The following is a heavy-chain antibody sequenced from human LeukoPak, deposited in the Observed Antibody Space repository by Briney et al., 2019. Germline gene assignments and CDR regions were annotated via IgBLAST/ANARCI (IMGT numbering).Heavy chain of an antibody. J-gene: IGHJ3*02. CDR2: IYPGDSDT. CDR3: ASVDLTTVTTSDAFDI. CDR1: GYSFTSYW. D-gene: IGHD4-17*01. Sequence: GESLKISCKGSGYSFTSYWIGWVRQMPGKSLEWMGIIYPGDSDTRYSPSFQGQVTISADKSISTAYLQWSSLKASDTAMYYCASVDLTTVTTSDAFDIWGQGTMVTVSS. V-gene: IGHV5-51*01.